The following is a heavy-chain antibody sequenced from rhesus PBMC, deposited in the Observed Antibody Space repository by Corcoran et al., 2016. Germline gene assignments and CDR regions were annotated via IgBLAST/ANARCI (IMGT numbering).Heavy chain of an antibody. CDR2: INSGGGST. V-gene: IGHV3S25*01. CDR1: GFPFSGYW. CDR3: AKVHCTSTTCYYYGLDS. Sequence: EVQLVESGGGLAKPGGSLRLSCAASGFPFSGYWMNWFRQAPGKGLEWVSAINSGGGSTYYADSVKGRFTISRDNSKNTLSLQMNSLRAEDTAVYYCAKVHCTSTTCYYYGLDSWGQGVVVTVSS. J-gene: IGHJ6*01. D-gene: IGHD2-2*01.